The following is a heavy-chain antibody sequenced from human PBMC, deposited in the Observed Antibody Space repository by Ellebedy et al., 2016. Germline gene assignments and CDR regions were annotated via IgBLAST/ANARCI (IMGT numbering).Heavy chain of an antibody. CDR3: ARGSMVRGSLFDY. D-gene: IGHD3-10*01. V-gene: IGHV3-11*04. Sequence: GESLKISXAASGFTFSDYYMSWLRQAPGKGLEWVSYISSSSSSIYYADSVKGRFTISRDNAENSLYLQMNSLRDEDTAVYYCARGSMVRGSLFDYWGQGTLVTVSS. CDR2: ISSSSSSI. CDR1: GFTFSDYY. J-gene: IGHJ4*02.